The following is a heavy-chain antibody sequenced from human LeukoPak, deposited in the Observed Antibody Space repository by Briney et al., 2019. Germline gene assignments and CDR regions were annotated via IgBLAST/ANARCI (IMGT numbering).Heavy chain of an antibody. CDR2: VYHSGSA. Sequence: SETLSLTCTVSGGFLNSYYWGWIRQPPGKGLEWIGNVYHSGSAIYNPSLESRVTISVDRSKNQFSLNLSSVTAADTAVYYCARRGYYGSGAYDTWGQGTMFIVSS. J-gene: IGHJ3*01. CDR3: ARRGYYGSGAYDT. V-gene: IGHV4-59*08. D-gene: IGHD3-10*01. CDR1: GGFLNSYY.